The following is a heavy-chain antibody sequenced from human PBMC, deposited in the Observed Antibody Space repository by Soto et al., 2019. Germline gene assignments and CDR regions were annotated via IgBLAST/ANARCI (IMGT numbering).Heavy chain of an antibody. V-gene: IGHV3-33*01. D-gene: IGHD3-3*01. J-gene: IGHJ6*02. CDR2: IWYDGSNK. CDR3: ARDEVLRFSMDV. Sequence: QVQLVESGGGVVQPGRSLRLSCAASGFTFSSYGMHWVRQAPGKGLEWVAVIWYDGSNKYYADSVKGRFTISRDNSKNTLYLQMNSLRAEDTAVYYCARDEVLRFSMDVWGQGTTVTVSS. CDR1: GFTFSSYG.